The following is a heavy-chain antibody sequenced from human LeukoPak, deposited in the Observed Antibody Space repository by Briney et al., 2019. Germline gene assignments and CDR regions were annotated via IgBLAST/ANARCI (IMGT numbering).Heavy chain of an antibody. CDR1: GYRFTSYW. V-gene: IGHV5-51*01. D-gene: IGHD6-19*01. J-gene: IGHJ4*01. CDR2: IYPGDSET. Sequence: GESLKISCQGSGYRFTSYWIGWVRQMPGKGLGWMGIIYPGDSETRYSPSSQGQVTISADKSISTAYLQWNSLKASDTAMYYCARQGIAVAGIDYWGQGTLLTVSS. CDR3: ARQGIAVAGIDY.